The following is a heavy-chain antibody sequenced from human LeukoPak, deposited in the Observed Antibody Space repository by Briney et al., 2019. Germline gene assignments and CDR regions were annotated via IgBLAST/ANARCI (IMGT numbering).Heavy chain of an antibody. J-gene: IGHJ4*02. D-gene: IGHD5-12*01. CDR1: GFTFSSYA. Sequence: GGSLRLSCAASGFTFSSYAMNWVRQAPGKGREWVSGIRASGDSTNSADSVKGRFTISRDNSKNTLYLQMNSLRAEDTAVYYCAKDRAGYSGARGFDYWGQGTLVTVSS. CDR3: AKDRAGYSGARGFDY. CDR2: IRASGDST. V-gene: IGHV3-23*01.